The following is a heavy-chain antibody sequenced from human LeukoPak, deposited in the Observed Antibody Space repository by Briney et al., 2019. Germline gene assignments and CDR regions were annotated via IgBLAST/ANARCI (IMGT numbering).Heavy chain of an antibody. CDR1: GYSISSGYF. Sequence: SETLSLTCTVSGYSISSGYFWGWIRQPPGKGLEWIGSIYHSGSTYYNPSLKSLLTISVDTSKNQFSLKLSSVTAADTAVYYCARDYGDYGFDYWGQGTLVTVSS. D-gene: IGHD4-17*01. J-gene: IGHJ4*02. CDR2: IYHSGST. CDR3: ARDYGDYGFDY. V-gene: IGHV4-38-2*02.